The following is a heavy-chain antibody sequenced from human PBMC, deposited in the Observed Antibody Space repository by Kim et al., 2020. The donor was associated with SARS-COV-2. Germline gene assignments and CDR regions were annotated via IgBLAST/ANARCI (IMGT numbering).Heavy chain of an antibody. Sequence: SETLSLTCTVSGGSISSGGYYWSWIRQHPGKGLEWIGYIYYSGSTYYNPSLKSRVTISVDTSKNQFSLKLSSVTAADTAVYYCASQTYYYDSSGYSNNWFDPWGQGTLVTVSS. CDR1: GGSISSGGYY. D-gene: IGHD3-22*01. CDR3: ASQTYYYDSSGYSNNWFDP. J-gene: IGHJ5*02. V-gene: IGHV4-31*03. CDR2: IYYSGST.